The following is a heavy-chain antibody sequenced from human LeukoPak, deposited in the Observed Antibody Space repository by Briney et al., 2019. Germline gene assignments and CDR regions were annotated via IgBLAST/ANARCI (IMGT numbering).Heavy chain of an antibody. D-gene: IGHD4-17*01. Sequence: SGGSLRLSCAASGFAVSNNYMSWVRQAPGKGLEWVSVIYSGGRTNYADSVKGRFTISRDNSKNTLYLQMNSLRAEDTALYYCAKDDYGTFDCWGQGTLVTVSS. V-gene: IGHV3-53*01. CDR3: AKDDYGTFDC. J-gene: IGHJ4*02. CDR1: GFAVSNNY. CDR2: IYSGGRT.